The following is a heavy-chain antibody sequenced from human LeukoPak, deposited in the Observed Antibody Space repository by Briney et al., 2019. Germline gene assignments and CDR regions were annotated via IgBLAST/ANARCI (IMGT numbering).Heavy chain of an antibody. CDR1: GFTFSSYA. Sequence: GGSLRLSCVASGFTFSSYAMHWVRQAPGKGLEYVSAISSNGATTYYANSVKDRFSIYRDNSKNTVYLQMGSLRAEDMAVYYCARVYFWSGYFDYWGQGTLVTVSS. V-gene: IGHV3-64*01. J-gene: IGHJ4*02. CDR3: ARVYFWSGYFDY. D-gene: IGHD3-3*01. CDR2: ISSNGATT.